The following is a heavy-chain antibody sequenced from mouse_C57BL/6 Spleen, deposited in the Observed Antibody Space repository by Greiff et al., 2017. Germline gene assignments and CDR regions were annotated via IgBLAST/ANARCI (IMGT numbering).Heavy chain of an antibody. CDR3: ARPHDGYYFYYAMDY. J-gene: IGHJ4*01. Sequence: EVKLVESGGGLVKPGGSLKLSCAASGFTFSSYTMSWVRQTPEKRLEWVATISGGGGNTYYPDSVKGRFTISRDNAKNTLYLQMSSLRSEDTALYYCARPHDGYYFYYAMDYWGQGTSVTVSS. CDR2: ISGGGGNT. CDR1: GFTFSSYT. D-gene: IGHD2-3*01. V-gene: IGHV5-9*01.